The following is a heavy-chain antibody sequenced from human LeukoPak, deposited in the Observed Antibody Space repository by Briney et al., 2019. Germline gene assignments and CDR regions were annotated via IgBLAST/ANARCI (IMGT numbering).Heavy chain of an antibody. Sequence: GESLKISCKGSGYSFTSYWIGWVRQMPGKGLEWMGIIYPGDSHTTYSPSFQGQVTISADKSISTAYLQWSSLEASDTAIYYRASRSGGSYYYYMDVWGKGTTVIVSS. CDR2: IYPGDSHT. J-gene: IGHJ6*03. CDR3: ASRSGGSYYYYMDV. V-gene: IGHV5-51*01. D-gene: IGHD2-15*01. CDR1: GYSFTSYW.